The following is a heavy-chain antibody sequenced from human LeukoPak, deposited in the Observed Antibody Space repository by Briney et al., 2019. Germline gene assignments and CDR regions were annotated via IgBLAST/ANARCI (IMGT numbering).Heavy chain of an antibody. CDR2: ISWDGIST. CDR1: GFTFDDYA. Sequence: GGSLRLSCAASGFTFDDYAMHWVRQAPGKGLEWVSLISWDGISTYYADSVKGRFTISRDNNKNSLYLQMNSLRAEDTALYYCAKGYSSGWYENWFDPWGQGTLVTVSS. J-gene: IGHJ5*02. CDR3: AKGYSSGWYENWFDP. D-gene: IGHD6-19*01. V-gene: IGHV3-43D*04.